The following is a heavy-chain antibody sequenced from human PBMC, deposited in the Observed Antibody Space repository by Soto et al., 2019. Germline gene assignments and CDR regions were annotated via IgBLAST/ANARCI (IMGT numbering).Heavy chain of an antibody. CDR2: INTHNGNT. D-gene: IGHD3-10*01. V-gene: IGHV1-18*01. J-gene: IGHJ6*02. CDR3: TREGSAPYYYYGMDA. CDR1: GYTFTTYG. Sequence: ASVKVSCKASGYTFTTYGISWVRQAPGQGLEWMGWINTHNGNTNYAQNLQGRVIMTADTSTSTAYMELRSLRSDDTAVYYCTREGSAPYYYYGMDAWGQGTTVTVSS.